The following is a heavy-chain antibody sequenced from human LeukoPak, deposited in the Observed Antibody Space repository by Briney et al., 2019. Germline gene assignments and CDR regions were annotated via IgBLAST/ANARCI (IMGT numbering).Heavy chain of an antibody. V-gene: IGHV5-51*01. Sequence: GESLKISCKGSGYNFTTYWIGWVRQMPGKGLEWMGIIYPGDSDTRYSPSFEGQVTISADKSISTAYLQWSSLKASDTAMYYCARHLRASEGRSIDFWGQGTLVTVSS. CDR2: IYPGDSDT. J-gene: IGHJ4*02. CDR3: ARHLRASEGRSIDF. D-gene: IGHD3-10*01. CDR1: GYNFTTYW.